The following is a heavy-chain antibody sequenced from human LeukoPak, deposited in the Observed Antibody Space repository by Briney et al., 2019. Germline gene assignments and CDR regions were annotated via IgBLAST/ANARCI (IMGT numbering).Heavy chain of an antibody. D-gene: IGHD6-19*01. CDR3: AKDQRPVAGTGFDY. CDR2: ISYDGSNK. Sequence: PGRSLRLSCAASGFTFSSYAMHWVRQAPGKGLEWVAVISYDGSNKYYADSVKGRFTISRDNSKNTLYLQMNSLRAEDTAVYYCAKDQRPVAGTGFDYWGQGTLVTVSS. CDR1: GFTFSSYA. J-gene: IGHJ4*02. V-gene: IGHV3-30-3*01.